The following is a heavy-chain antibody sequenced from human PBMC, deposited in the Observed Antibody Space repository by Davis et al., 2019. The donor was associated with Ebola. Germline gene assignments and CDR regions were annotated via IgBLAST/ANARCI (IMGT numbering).Heavy chain of an antibody. Sequence: MPSETLSLTCTVSGGYISGYYWSWIRQPPGKGLEWIGYMYYSGITDYNPSLRSRVTVSVDTSKNQFSLKLTSVTAADTAVYYCARQKVTNAFDIWGQGTMVTISS. J-gene: IGHJ3*02. CDR2: MYYSGIT. V-gene: IGHV4-59*08. CDR3: ARQKVTNAFDI. CDR1: GGYISGYY.